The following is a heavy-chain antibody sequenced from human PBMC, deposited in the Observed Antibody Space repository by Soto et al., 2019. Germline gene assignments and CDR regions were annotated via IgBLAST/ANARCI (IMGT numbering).Heavy chain of an antibody. CDR1: GGSVSSGSYY. D-gene: IGHD3-22*01. V-gene: IGHV4-61*01. Sequence: PSETLSLTCTVSGGSVSSGSYYWSWIRQPPGKGLEWIGCIYYSGSTNYNPSLKSRVTISVDTSKNQFSLKLSSVTAADTAVYYCARGASYYYDSSDDDFDIWGQGTMVTVSS. CDR3: ARGASYYYDSSDDDFDI. J-gene: IGHJ3*02. CDR2: IYYSGST.